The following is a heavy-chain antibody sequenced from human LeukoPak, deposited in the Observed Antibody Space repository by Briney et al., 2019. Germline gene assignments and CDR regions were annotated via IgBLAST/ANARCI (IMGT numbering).Heavy chain of an antibody. CDR3: ARISSSWDTLDY. CDR1: GFSLSASGMR. CDR2: IDWDDDK. J-gene: IGHJ4*02. V-gene: IGHV2-70*04. D-gene: IGHD6-13*01. Sequence: CGPALVKPTQTLTLTCTFSGFSLSASGMRVSWIRQPPGKALEWLARIDWDDDKFYSTSLKTRLTISKDTSKNQVVLTMTNMDPVDTAPYYCARISSSWDTLDYWGQGTLVTVSS.